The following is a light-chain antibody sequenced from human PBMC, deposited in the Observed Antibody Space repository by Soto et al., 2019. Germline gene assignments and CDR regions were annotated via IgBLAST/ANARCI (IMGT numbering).Light chain of an antibody. J-gene: IGLJ1*01. CDR3: SPYTSSSNGV. V-gene: IGLV2-14*01. CDR1: SSDVGGYNY. Sequence: QSVLAQPGSVSGSPGESISISCTGTSSDVGGYNYVSWYQQHPGKAPKLIIYEVNNRPSGVSNRFSGSKSGNTASLTISGLPAEYEADYYCSPYTSSSNGVFGNGKKVTV. CDR2: EVN.